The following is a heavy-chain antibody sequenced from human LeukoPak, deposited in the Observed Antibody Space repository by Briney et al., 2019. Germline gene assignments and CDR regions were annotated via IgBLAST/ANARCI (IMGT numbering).Heavy chain of an antibody. CDR2: ISGSGGGT. CDR3: AQGGLRFLGGGY. J-gene: IGHJ4*02. D-gene: IGHD5-12*01. V-gene: IGHV3-23*01. CDR1: GFTFTIYA. Sequence: PGGSLRLSCATSGFTFTIYAMTWVSHAPGKGLEWVSSISGSGGGTYYADSVAGHFIISRDNSKYTPYLQMNGLRADDTAVHYCAQGGLRFLGGGYWGQGTLVTVSS.